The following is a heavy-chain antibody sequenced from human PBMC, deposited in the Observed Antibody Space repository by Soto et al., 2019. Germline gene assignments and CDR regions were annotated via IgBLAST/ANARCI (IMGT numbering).Heavy chain of an antibody. Sequence: QVVLQESGPGLVKPSETLSLTCSVSGRSITSYYWSWVRQPPGKGLEWIGYIYDNGITSQNPSLKSRVTMSADTSQNQFSLKLTSVTCADTAVYYCARTYDSNGYANEFDSWGQGILVTVTS. V-gene: IGHV4-59*12. J-gene: IGHJ4*02. D-gene: IGHD3-22*01. CDR2: IYDNGIT. CDR1: GRSITSYY. CDR3: ARTYDSNGYANEFDS.